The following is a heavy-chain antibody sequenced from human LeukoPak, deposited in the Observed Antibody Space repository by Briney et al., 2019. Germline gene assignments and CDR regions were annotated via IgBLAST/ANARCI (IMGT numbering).Heavy chain of an antibody. CDR1: GYTFTGYY. V-gene: IGHV1-2*02. J-gene: IGHJ4*02. D-gene: IGHD1-26*01. CDR3: ARRYALYSGRYIDFDY. Sequence: AASVKVSCKASGYTFTGYYMHWVRQAPGQRLEWMGWINPNSGDTKYAQKFQGRVTMTRDTSISTAYMELSRLRSDDTAVYYCARRYALYSGRYIDFDYWGQGTLVTVSS. CDR2: INPNSGDT.